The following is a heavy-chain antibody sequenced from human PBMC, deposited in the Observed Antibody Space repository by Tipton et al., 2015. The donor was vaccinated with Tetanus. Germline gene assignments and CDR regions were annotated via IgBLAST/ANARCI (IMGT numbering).Heavy chain of an antibody. CDR1: GGSIGSGKFY. J-gene: IGHJ6*01. CDR3: ARDRITGPTGRYYAMDV. Sequence: TLSLTCTVSGGSIGSGKFYWGWIRQPPGKGLEWIGSSYDGGTTQSSPSLKSRVTIYVDSSTNQFSLRLNSVTAADTAVYYCARDRITGPTGRYYAMDVWGQGTTVTVSS. V-gene: IGHV4-39*02. D-gene: IGHD1-7*01. CDR2: SYDGGTT.